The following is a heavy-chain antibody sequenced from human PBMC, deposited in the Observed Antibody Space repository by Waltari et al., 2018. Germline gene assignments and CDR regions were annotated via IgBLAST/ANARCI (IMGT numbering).Heavy chain of an antibody. Sequence: QVQLVQSGAEVKTPGASVKVSCKASGYTFTSYDVNWVRQATGQGLEWMGWVNPERGNTGYAQKCQGRINIARDTAKSAINRELSSRSSEETAVYYCARSYGVRGGMGWDAWGKGTTVIVST. CDR2: VNPERGNT. CDR1: GYTFTSYD. CDR3: ARSYGVRGGMGWDA. D-gene: IGHD3-10*01. J-gene: IGHJ6*04. V-gene: IGHV1-8*01.